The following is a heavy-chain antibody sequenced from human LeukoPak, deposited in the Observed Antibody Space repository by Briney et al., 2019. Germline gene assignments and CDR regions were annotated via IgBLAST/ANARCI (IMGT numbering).Heavy chain of an antibody. Sequence: PSETLSLTCTVSGGSFSNYYWSWIRQPPGKGLEWIGYIYYSGSTNYNPSLKSRVTISVDTSKNQFSLDLGSVTAADTAVYYCARHPTALVSYGFDPWGQGTLVTVSS. V-gene: IGHV4-59*08. CDR3: ARHPTALVSYGFDP. J-gene: IGHJ5*02. D-gene: IGHD5-18*01. CDR1: GGSFSNYY. CDR2: IYYSGST.